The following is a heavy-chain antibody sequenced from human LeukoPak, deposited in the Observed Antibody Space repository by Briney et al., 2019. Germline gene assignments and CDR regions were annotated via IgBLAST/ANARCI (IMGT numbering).Heavy chain of an antibody. J-gene: IGHJ6*02. V-gene: IGHV4-34*01. Sequence: TLSLTCAVYGGSFIGYYWSWLRQPPGKGREGMGEINHSGSTNYNPSLKSRVTISVDTSKNQVSLNLTSVSAADTAVYYCARGGITIFGVVRSYYYGMDVWGQGTTVTVSS. CDR1: GGSFIGYY. D-gene: IGHD3-3*01. CDR3: ARGGITIFGVVRSYYYGMDV. CDR2: INHSGST.